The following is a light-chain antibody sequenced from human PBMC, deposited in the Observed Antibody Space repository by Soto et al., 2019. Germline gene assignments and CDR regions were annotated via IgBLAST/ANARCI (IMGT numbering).Light chain of an antibody. J-gene: IGLJ2*01. V-gene: IGLV2-14*03. CDR1: SSDVGGYNY. CDR2: DVR. Sequence: QSALTQPASVSGSPGQSITISCTGTSSDVGGYNYISWYQQHPGKAPKFIIYDVRNRPSGVSNRFSGSRSGNTASLTISGLQAEDEADYYCGSYARSSTVIFGGGTKLTLL. CDR3: GSYARSSTVI.